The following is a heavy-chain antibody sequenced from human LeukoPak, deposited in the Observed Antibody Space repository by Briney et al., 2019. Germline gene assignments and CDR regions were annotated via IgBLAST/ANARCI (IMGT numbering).Heavy chain of an antibody. CDR2: IYPSDSDA. CDR3: ARRAYCGGDCYADN. CDR1: GYSFTTYW. J-gene: IGHJ4*02. Sequence: GESLKISCKGSGYSFTTYWIGWVRQMPGKGLEWMGIIYPSDSDARYSPSFQGQVTISADKSISTAYLQWSSLKASDTAMYYCARRAYCGGDCYADNWGQGTQVTVSS. V-gene: IGHV5-51*01. D-gene: IGHD2-21*02.